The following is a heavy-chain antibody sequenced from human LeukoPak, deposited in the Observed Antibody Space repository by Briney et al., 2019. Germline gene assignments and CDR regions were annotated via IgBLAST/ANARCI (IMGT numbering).Heavy chain of an antibody. CDR2: INNSGST. Sequence: SETLSLTCAVYGGSFSGYYWSWIRQPPGKGLEWIGEINNSGSTNYNPSLKSRVNISVDTSKNQFSLKLSSVTAADTAVYYCARDRPEEGYYYGSGSYWFDPWGQGTLVTVSS. J-gene: IGHJ5*02. D-gene: IGHD3-10*01. CDR1: GGSFSGYY. CDR3: ARDRPEEGYYYGSGSYWFDP. V-gene: IGHV4-34*01.